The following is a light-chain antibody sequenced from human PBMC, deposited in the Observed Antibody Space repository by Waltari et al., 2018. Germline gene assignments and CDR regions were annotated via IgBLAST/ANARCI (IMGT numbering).Light chain of an antibody. CDR1: QGISSY. Sequence: AIRITQSPSSLSASTGDRVTITCRASQGISSYLAWYQQKPGKAPNLLIYAASTLQSGVPSRFSGSGSGTDFTLTISCLQSEDVATYYCQQYYSYLTFGQGTKLEIK. CDR2: AAS. CDR3: QQYYSYLT. J-gene: IGKJ2*01. V-gene: IGKV1-8*01.